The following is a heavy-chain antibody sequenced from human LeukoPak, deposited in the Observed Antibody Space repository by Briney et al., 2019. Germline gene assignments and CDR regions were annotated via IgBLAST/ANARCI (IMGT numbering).Heavy chain of an antibody. D-gene: IGHD4-23*01. J-gene: IGHJ3*02. CDR2: IIPIFGTA. CDR1: GGTFSRYA. Sequence: SVTVSCKASGGTFSRYAISWVRQAPGQGLEWMGGIIPIFGTANYAQKFQGRVTITADESTSTAYMELSSLRSEDTAVYYCARANSHRVEEAFDIWGQGTMVTVSS. V-gene: IGHV1-69*13. CDR3: ARANSHRVEEAFDI.